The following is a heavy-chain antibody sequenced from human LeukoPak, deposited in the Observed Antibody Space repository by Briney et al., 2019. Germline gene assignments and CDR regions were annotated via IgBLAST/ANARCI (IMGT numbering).Heavy chain of an antibody. CDR1: GFTFGSYG. V-gene: IGHV3-21*01. Sequence: GGSLRLSCAASGFTFGSYGIHWVRQAPGKGLEWVSAISGNGRDTYYADSVKGRFTVSRDNAKNSLYLQMNSLRAEDTAVYYCAREGGYSSGVAMDVWGQGTTVTVSS. J-gene: IGHJ6*02. D-gene: IGHD6-19*01. CDR3: AREGGYSSGVAMDV. CDR2: ISGNGRDT.